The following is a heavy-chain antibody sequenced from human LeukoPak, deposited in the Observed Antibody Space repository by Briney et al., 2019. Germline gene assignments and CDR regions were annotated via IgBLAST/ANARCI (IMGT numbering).Heavy chain of an antibody. CDR3: AREKHGTTIVGGWFDP. CDR1: GFTFSSYS. Sequence: GGSLRLSCVGSGFTFSSYSMNWVRQAPGKGPEWVAYISASGSTIYYTHSVKGRFTISRDNAQNSLFLEMHSLRSEDTAIYYCAREKHGTTIVGGWFDPWGQGTLVTVSS. V-gene: IGHV3-48*04. J-gene: IGHJ5*02. CDR2: ISASGSTI. D-gene: IGHD1/OR15-1a*01.